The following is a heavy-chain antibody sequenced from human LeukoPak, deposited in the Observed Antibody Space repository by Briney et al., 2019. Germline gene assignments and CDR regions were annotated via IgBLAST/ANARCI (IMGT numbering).Heavy chain of an antibody. J-gene: IGHJ3*02. CDR2: FFYSGAT. D-gene: IGHD3-10*01. CDR1: GDSISTSSYS. V-gene: IGHV4-39*01. Sequence: SETLSLTCTVSGDSISTSSYSWGWIRQPPGKGLEWIGSFFYSGATYYNPSLKSRVTISVDTSKNQFSLKLSSVTAADTAVYYCARHRTMVRGVRPRGAFDIWGQGTMVTVSS. CDR3: ARHRTMVRGVRPRGAFDI.